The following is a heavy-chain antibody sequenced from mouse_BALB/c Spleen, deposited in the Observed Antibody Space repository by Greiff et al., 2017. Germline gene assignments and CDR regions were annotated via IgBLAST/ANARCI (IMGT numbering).Heavy chain of an antibody. CDR3: VRPPYGNYGYFDV. Sequence: EVQGVESGGGLVKPGGSLKLSCAASGFTFSDYYMYWVRQTRERRLEWVATISDGGSYNYYPDSVKGRFTISRDNAKNNLYLQMSSLKSEDTAMYYCVRPPYGNYGYFDVWGAGTTVTVSS. CDR1: GFTFSDYY. J-gene: IGHJ1*01. V-gene: IGHV5-4*02. D-gene: IGHD2-10*02. CDR2: ISDGGSYN.